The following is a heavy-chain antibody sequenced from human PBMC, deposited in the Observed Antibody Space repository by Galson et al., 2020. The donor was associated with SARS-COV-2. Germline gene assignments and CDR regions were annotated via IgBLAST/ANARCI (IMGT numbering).Heavy chain of an antibody. Sequence: SETLSLTCVVSGDSISTGIYYWSWIRQPAGKGLEWIGHIYATGSTNYNPSLKSRLTISLDTSQNQFSLRLTSVTAADTALYYCATLRTYGSGTLTFDNWGRGTLVTVSS. J-gene: IGHJ4*02. CDR2: IYATGST. CDR3: ATLRTYGSGTLTFDN. CDR1: GDSISTGIYY. V-gene: IGHV4-61*09. D-gene: IGHD3-10*01.